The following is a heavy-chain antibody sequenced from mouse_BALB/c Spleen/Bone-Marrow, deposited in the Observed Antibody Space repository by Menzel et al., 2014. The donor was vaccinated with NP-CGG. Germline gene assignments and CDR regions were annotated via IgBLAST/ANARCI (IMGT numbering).Heavy chain of an antibody. Sequence: EVQLQQSGAELVKPGASVKVSCTASGFNIKDTYMHWVKQRPEQGLEWIGRIDPANGNTKYDPKFQGKATVTADTSSNTAYLQLSSLTSEDTAVYYCARWDYYAMDYWGQGTSVTVPS. V-gene: IGHV14-3*02. CDR3: ARWDYYAMDY. CDR1: GFNIKDTY. J-gene: IGHJ4*01. CDR2: IDPANGNT.